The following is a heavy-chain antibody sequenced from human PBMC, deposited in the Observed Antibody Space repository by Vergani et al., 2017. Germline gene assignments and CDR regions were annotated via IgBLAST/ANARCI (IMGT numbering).Heavy chain of an antibody. CDR2: IYNTGGT. V-gene: IGHV4-61*02. CDR1: GGPFSGGSHY. J-gene: IGHJ4*02. D-gene: IGHD5-12*01. Sequence: QVQLKESGPGLVGPSETLSLTCTVSGGPFSGGSHYWSWIRPSAGKGLEWIGRIYNTGGTNYDPSLKTRVTMSVDTSKNQFSLKLASVTAADTAIYYCARFSSGFVAWGPGTPVTVSS. CDR3: ARFSSGFVA.